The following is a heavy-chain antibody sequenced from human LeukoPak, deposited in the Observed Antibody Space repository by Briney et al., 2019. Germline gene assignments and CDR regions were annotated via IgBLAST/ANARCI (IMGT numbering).Heavy chain of an antibody. J-gene: IGHJ4*02. D-gene: IGHD5-18*01. CDR2: IKQDGSEK. CDR3: ASGGYSFFY. V-gene: IGHV3-7*03. CDR1: GFSFSNYW. Sequence: TGGSLRLSCAASGFSFSNYWMNWVRQAPGKGLEWVANIKQDGSEKYYVDSVKGRFTISRDNAKNSLYLQMNSLRAEDTAVYYCASGGYSFFYWGQGTLVTVSS.